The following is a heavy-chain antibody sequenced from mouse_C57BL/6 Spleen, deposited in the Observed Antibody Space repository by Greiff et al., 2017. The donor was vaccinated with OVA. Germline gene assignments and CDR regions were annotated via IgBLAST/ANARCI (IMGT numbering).Heavy chain of an antibody. J-gene: IGHJ4*01. D-gene: IGHD2-4*01. CDR3: ARSPYDYDYAMDY. Sequence: LVESGPELVKPGASVKISCKASGYAFSSSWMNWVKQRPGKGLEWIGRIYPGDGDTNYNGKFKGKATLTADKSSSTAYMQLSSLTSEDSAVYFCARSPYDYDYAMDYWGQGTSVTVSS. CDR2: IYPGDGDT. V-gene: IGHV1-82*01. CDR1: GYAFSSSW.